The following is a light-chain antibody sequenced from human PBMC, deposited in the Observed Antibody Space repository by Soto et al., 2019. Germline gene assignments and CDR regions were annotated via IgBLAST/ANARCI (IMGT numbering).Light chain of an antibody. CDR3: QQYNSYSRT. J-gene: IGKJ1*01. V-gene: IGKV1-5*03. Sequence: IQMTQSPSTLSASVGDRVTITCRASQSISTWLVWYQQKPGKAPRLLIYTASSLESGVPSRFSGSGSGTEFTLTISSLQPDDFATYYCQQYNSYSRTFGQGTKVDI. CDR2: TAS. CDR1: QSISTW.